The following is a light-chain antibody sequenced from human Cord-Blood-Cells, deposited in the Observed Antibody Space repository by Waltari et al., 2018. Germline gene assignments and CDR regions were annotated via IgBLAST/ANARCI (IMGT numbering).Light chain of an antibody. CDR1: QSIGSW. V-gene: IGKV1-5*03. CDR3: QQYNSYSPYT. J-gene: IGKJ2*01. CDR2: KAS. Sequence: DIQMTQSPSTLSASVGDRVTITCRASQSIGSWLAWYQQTPGKAPKLLIYKASSLESGGPSRFSGSGSGTEFTLTISSLQPDDFATYYCQQYNSYSPYTFGQGTKLEIK.